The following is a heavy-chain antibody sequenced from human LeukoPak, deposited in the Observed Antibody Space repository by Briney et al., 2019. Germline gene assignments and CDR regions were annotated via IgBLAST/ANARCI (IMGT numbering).Heavy chain of an antibody. CDR3: ARVSYGPHTFDY. Sequence: ASVKVSCKASGYTFTSYAMHWVRQAPGQRLEWMGWINAGNGNTKYSQKFQGRVTITRDTSASIAYMELSSLRSEDTAVYYCARVSYGPHTFDYWGQGTLVTVSS. CDR1: GYTFTSYA. J-gene: IGHJ4*02. V-gene: IGHV1-3*01. D-gene: IGHD4-17*01. CDR2: INAGNGNT.